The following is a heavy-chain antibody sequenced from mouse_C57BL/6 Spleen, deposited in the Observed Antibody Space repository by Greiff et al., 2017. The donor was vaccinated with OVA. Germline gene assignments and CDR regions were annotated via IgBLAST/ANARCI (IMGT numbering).Heavy chain of an antibody. CDR3: ARDYYGSPWFAY. V-gene: IGHV3-6*01. J-gene: IGHJ3*01. Sequence: ESGPGLVKPSQSLSLTCSVTGYSITSGYYWNWIRQFPGNKLEWMGYISYDGSNNYNPSLKNRISITRDTSKNQFFLKLNSVTTEDTATYYCARDYYGSPWFAYWGQGTLVTVSA. D-gene: IGHD1-1*01. CDR1: GYSITSGYY. CDR2: ISYDGSN.